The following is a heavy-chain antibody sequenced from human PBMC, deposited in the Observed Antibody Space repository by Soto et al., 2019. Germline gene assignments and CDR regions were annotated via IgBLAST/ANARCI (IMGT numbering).Heavy chain of an antibody. J-gene: IGHJ4*02. CDR2: ISYDGTNK. V-gene: IGHV3-30-3*01. Sequence: GGSLRLSCAASGFSFSISPMHWARQAPGKGPEWVALISYDGTNKFYADSVKGRFTISRDNSKSTLYLQVDSLRPEDAAVYYCARDPKTSGGQHWAFNYFDSWGRGTLVTVSS. CDR1: GFSFSISP. CDR3: ARDPKTSGGQHWAFNYFDS. D-gene: IGHD7-27*01.